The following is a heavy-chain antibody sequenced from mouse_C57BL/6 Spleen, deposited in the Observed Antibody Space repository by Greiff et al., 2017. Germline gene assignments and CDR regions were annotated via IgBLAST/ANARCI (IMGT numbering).Heavy chain of an antibody. CDR2: ISDGGSYT. J-gene: IGHJ4*01. CDR1: GFTFSSYA. Sequence: EVHLVESGGGLVKPGGSLKLSCAASGFTFSSYAMSWVRQTPEKRLEWVATISDGGSYTYYPDNVKGRFTISRDNAKNNLYLQMSHLKSEDTAMYCCARAHYGSRFYYAMDYWGQGTSVTVSS. CDR3: ARAHYGSRFYYAMDY. D-gene: IGHD1-1*01. V-gene: IGHV5-4*01.